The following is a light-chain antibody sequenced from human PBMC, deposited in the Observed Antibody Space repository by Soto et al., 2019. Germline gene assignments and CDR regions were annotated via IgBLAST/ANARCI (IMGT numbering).Light chain of an antibody. V-gene: IGKV3-11*01. CDR3: QQRSNWPLT. CDR1: LSVSSY. Sequence: DIVLTQSPATLSLSPGERATLSCRAILSVSSYLVWFQQKPGQAPRLLIYDASTRATGIPARFSGSGSGTDFTLTISSLEPEDFAVYYCQQRSNWPLTFGPGTKVDIK. CDR2: DAS. J-gene: IGKJ3*01.